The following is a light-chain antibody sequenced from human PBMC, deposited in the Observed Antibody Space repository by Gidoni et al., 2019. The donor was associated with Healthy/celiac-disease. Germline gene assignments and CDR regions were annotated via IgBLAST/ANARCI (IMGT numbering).Light chain of an antibody. V-gene: IGKV4-1*01. CDR3: QQYYSIPIT. J-gene: IGKJ3*01. Sequence: DSVMTQSPDSLAVSLGERATINCKSSRSVLYSSNNKDYLAWYQQKPGQPPKLLIYWASTRESGVPDRFSGSGSGTDFTLTISSLQAEDVAVYYCQQYYSIPITFGPGTKVDIK. CDR1: RSVLYSSNNKDY. CDR2: WAS.